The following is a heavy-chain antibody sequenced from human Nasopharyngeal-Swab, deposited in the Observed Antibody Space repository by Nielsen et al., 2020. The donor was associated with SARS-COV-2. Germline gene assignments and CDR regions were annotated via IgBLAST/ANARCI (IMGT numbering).Heavy chain of an antibody. Sequence: ASVKVSCKASGYTFTSYGISWVRQARGQGLEWMGWISAYNGNTNYAQKLQGRVTMTTDTSTSTAYMELRSLRSADTAVYYCSRDDSSNYDFWSGYYTSFDYWGQGTLVTVSS. CDR3: SRDDSSNYDFWSGYYTSFDY. J-gene: IGHJ4*02. V-gene: IGHV1-18*01. CDR1: GYTFTSYG. D-gene: IGHD3-3*01. CDR2: ISAYNGNT.